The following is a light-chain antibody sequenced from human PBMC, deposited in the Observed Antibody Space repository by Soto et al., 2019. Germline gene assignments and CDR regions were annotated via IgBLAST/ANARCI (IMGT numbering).Light chain of an antibody. V-gene: IGKV3-20*01. CDR1: QSVSSSY. CDR2: GAS. J-gene: IGKJ1*01. Sequence: EIVLTQSPGTLSLSPGERATLSCRASQSVSSSYLAWYQQKPGQAPRLLIYGASSRATGNPDRFSGSGSGTDFTLTISRLEPEDFAVYYCLQYGSSRTFGQGTKVEIK. CDR3: LQYGSSRT.